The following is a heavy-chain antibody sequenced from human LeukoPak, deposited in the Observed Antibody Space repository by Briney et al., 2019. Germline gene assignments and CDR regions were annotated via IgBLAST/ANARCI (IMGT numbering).Heavy chain of an antibody. CDR1: GFTFNNYN. D-gene: IGHD3-9*01. Sequence: GGSLRLSCAASGFTFNNYNMNWVRQAPGKGLEWVSSISSSSSYIYYADSVKGRFTISRDNAKNSLYLQMNSLRAEDTAVYYCARDGKHYDILTGYYYYYFDYWGQGTLVTVSS. CDR2: ISSSSSYI. CDR3: ARDGKHYDILTGYYYYYFDY. V-gene: IGHV3-21*01. J-gene: IGHJ4*02.